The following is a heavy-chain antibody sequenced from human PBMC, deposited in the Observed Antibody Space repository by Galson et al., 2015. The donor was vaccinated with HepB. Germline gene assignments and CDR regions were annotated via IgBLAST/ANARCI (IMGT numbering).Heavy chain of an antibody. CDR3: ARDRGGYLGGFDY. J-gene: IGHJ4*02. CDR2: ISSSSTYV. D-gene: IGHD6-19*01. V-gene: IGHV3-21*01. Sequence: SLRLSCATSGFSFSSFGFHWVRQAPGKGLEWVSSISSSSTYVYYADSVKGRFTISRDNAKNSLYLQMNSLRAEDTAVYYCARDRGGYLGGFDYWGKGTLVTVSS. CDR1: GFSFSSFG.